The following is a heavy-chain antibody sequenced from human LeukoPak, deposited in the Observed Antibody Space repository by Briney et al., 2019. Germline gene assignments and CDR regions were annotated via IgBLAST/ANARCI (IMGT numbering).Heavy chain of an antibody. V-gene: IGHV1-46*01. CDR2: LNPSSGTT. CDR1: GYSFTRYF. Sequence: ASVKVSCKASGYSFTRYFIHWVRQAPGQGLEWIGILNPSSGTTTYAQKFQGRVTMTRDMSSDTANMELGSLRSGDTALYYCARGPGVNNSKFDYWGQGTQVTVSS. CDR3: ARGPGVNNSKFDY. J-gene: IGHJ4*02. D-gene: IGHD1-20*01.